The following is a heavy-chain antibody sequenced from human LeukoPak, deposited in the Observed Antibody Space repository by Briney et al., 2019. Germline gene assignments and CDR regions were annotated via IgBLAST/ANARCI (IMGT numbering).Heavy chain of an antibody. Sequence: SETLSPTCTVSGGSISSGDNYWSWIPQPPGKGLEWIGYIFYSGSTYYNPSLKSRVTISVDTSKKQFSLKLSSVTAADTAVYYCARETYYYGSSYVDYWGQGTLVTVSS. J-gene: IGHJ4*02. CDR3: ARETYYYGSSYVDY. D-gene: IGHD3-10*01. V-gene: IGHV4-30-4*01. CDR2: IFYSGST. CDR1: GGSISSGDNY.